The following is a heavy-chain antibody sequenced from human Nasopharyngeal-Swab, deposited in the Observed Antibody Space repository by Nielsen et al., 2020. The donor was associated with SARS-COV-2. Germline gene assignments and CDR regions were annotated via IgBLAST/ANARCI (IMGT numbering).Heavy chain of an antibody. J-gene: IGHJ6*03. CDR3: ARGLIVATIFHYYYYMDV. CDR2: MNPNSGNT. V-gene: IGHV1-8*01. Sequence: ASVKVSCKASGYTFSSSYDINWVRRATGQGLEWMGWMNPNSGNTGYAQKFQGRVTMTRNTSISTAYMELSSLRSEDTAVYYCARGLIVATIFHYYYYMDVWGKGTTVTVSS. D-gene: IGHD5-12*01. CDR1: GYTFSSSYD.